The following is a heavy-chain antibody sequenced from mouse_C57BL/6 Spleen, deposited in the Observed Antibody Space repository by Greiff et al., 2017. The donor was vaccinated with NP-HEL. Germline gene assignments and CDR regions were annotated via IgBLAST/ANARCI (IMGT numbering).Heavy chain of an antibody. CDR2: INPNNGGT. D-gene: IGHD1-1*01. CDR1: GYTFTDYY. Sequence: DVKLQESGPELVKPGDSVKISCKASGYTFTDYYMNWVKQSHGKSLEWIGDINPNNGGTSYNQKFKGKATLTVDKSSSTAYMELRSLTSEDSAVYYCARSTDGLDYWGQGTTLTVSS. J-gene: IGHJ2*01. CDR3: ARSTDGLDY. V-gene: IGHV1-26*01.